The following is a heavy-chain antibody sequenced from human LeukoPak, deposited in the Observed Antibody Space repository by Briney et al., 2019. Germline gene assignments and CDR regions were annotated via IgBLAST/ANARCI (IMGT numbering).Heavy chain of an antibody. Sequence: SQTLSLTCTVPGGSISSGGYYWSWIRQHPGKGLEWIGYIYYSGSTYYNPSLKSRVTISVDTSKNQFSLKLSSVTAADTAVYYCARDQGDSSGYYNNWFDPWGQGTLVTVSS. CDR2: IYYSGST. CDR1: GGSISSGGYY. D-gene: IGHD3-22*01. J-gene: IGHJ5*02. CDR3: ARDQGDSSGYYNNWFDP. V-gene: IGHV4-31*03.